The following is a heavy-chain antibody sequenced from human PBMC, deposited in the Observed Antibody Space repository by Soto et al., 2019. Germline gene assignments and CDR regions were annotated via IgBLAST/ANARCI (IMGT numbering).Heavy chain of an antibody. CDR3: ARLGGLPGYYFDY. J-gene: IGHJ4*02. CDR2: IYDSGTT. Sequence: TETLSLTCTVSGDSISGYYWTWIRQPPGKRLEWIAYIYDSGTTNYHSSLKSRVTISRDTSKNQFSLKLSSVTAADTAIYYCARLGGLPGYYFDYWGQGTLVTVSS. D-gene: IGHD3-16*01. CDR1: GDSISGYY. V-gene: IGHV4-59*08.